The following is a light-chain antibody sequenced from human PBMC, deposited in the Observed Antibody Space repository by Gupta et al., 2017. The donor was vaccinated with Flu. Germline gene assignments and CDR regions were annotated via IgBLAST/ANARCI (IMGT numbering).Light chain of an antibody. CDR1: NIGSKS. V-gene: IGLV3-21*02. J-gene: IGLJ2*01. CDR3: QVWHNSDHQVV. CDR2: DDT. Sequence: SYVLTQPPSVSVAPGQTARITCGGDNIGSKSVHWYQQEPGQAPVVVVYDDTARPSGIPERFSGSNSGNTATLTISRVEAGDEAAYYCQVWHNSDHQVVFGGGTKLTVL.